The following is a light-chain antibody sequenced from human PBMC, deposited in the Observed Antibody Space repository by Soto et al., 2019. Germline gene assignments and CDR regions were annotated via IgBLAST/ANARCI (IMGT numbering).Light chain of an antibody. CDR1: SSDVGGYDY. CDR2: EVS. Sequence: QSALTQPASVSGSPGQSITISCTGTSSDVGGYDYVSLYQQHPGKAPKLMIYEVSTRPSGVSNRFSGSKSGNTASLTISGLQAEDEADYYCSSYTVSSTSHVVFGGGTKLTVL. CDR3: SSYTVSSTSHVV. J-gene: IGLJ2*01. V-gene: IGLV2-14*01.